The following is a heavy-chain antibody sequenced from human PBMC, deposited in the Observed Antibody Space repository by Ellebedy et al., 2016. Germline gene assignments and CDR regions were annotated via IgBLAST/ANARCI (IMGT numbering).Heavy chain of an antibody. CDR2: MSPNSGNT. CDR1: GYTFTSYD. V-gene: IGHV1-8*01. Sequence: ASVKVSCKASGYTFTSYDINWVRQATGQGLEWMGWMSPNSGNTGYAQKFQGRVTMTRNTSVSTAYMELSSLRSEDTAVYYCATSYVSGTFYTNFDSWGQGTLVIVSS. D-gene: IGHD3-10*01. J-gene: IGHJ4*02. CDR3: ATSYVSGTFYTNFDS.